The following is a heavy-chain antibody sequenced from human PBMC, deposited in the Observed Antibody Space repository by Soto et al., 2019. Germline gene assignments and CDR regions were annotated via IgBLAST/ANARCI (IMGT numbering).Heavy chain of an antibody. J-gene: IGHJ6*02. D-gene: IGHD2-2*01. CDR1: GFTFNAYY. CDR2: INPNSGGT. V-gene: IGHV1-2*04. Sequence: ASVKVTCKASGFTFNAYYIYWVRQAPGQGLEWIGWINPNSGGTNYAQKFQGWVTMTRDTSISTAYMELSRLRSDDTAVYYCARAIVVVQAAIDSNKGGYGMDVWGQGTTVTVSS. CDR3: ARAIVVVQAAIDSNKGGYGMDV.